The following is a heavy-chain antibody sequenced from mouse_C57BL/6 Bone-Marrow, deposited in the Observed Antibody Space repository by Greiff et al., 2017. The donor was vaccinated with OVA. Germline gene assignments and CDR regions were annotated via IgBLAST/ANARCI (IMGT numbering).Heavy chain of an antibody. D-gene: IGHD1-1*01. CDR1: GYTFTSYW. Sequence: VQLQQPGAELVMPGASVKLSCKASGYTFTSYWMHWVKQRPGQGLEWIGEIDPSDSYTNYNQKFKGKSTLTVDKSSSTAYMQLSSLTSDDSAVYYCARYYYGSSYNWYFDVWCTGTTVTVSS. CDR3: ARYYYGSSYNWYFDV. J-gene: IGHJ1*03. V-gene: IGHV1-69*01. CDR2: IDPSDSYT.